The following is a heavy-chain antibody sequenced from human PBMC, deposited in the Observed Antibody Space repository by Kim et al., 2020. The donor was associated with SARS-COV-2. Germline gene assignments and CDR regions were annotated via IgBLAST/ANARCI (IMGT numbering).Heavy chain of an antibody. CDR3: ARDSGWGFDY. J-gene: IGHJ4*02. CDR2: IKQDGSEK. V-gene: IGHV3-7*01. CDR1: GFTFSNYW. D-gene: IGHD3-22*01. Sequence: GGSLRLSCAASGFTFSNYWMTWVRQAPGKGLEWVATIKQDGSEKYYVDSMKGRFTISRDNTKNSLYLQMNSLRAEDKAVYYCARDSGWGFDYWGQGTLVTVSS.